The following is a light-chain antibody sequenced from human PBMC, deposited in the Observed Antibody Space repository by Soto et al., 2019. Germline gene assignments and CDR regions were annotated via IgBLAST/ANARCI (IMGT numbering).Light chain of an antibody. V-gene: IGKV1-39*01. CDR1: QSVSKY. CDR2: AAS. CDR3: QQSYSSPRT. Sequence: DIQMTQSPSSLSASVGDRVTITCRTSQSVSKYLNWYQRKSGKAPKLLIYAASTLQTGVPSRFSGSGSGTDFTLTISSLQPEDFATYYCQQSYSSPRTFGQGTKVDIK. J-gene: IGKJ1*01.